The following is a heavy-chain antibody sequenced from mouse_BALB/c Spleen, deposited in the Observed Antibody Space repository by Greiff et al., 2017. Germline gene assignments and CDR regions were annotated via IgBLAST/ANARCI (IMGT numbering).Heavy chain of an antibody. CDR1: GYSITSDYA. CDR3: ARHPYYFDY. Sequence: VQLQQSGPGLVKPSQSLSLTCTVTGYSITSDYAWNWIRQFPGNKLEWMGYISYSGSTSYNPSLKSRISITRDTSKNQFFLQLNSVTTEDTATYYCARHPYYFDYWGQGTTLTVSS. J-gene: IGHJ2*01. CDR2: ISYSGST. V-gene: IGHV3-2*02.